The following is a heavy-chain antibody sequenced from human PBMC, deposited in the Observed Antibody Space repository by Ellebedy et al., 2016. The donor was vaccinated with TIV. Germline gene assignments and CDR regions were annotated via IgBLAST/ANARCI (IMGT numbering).Heavy chain of an antibody. CDR1: GSSINTHYY. V-gene: IGHV4-38-2*01. CDR3: ARVYFGEPHFDH. Sequence: SETLSLTCSVSGSSINTHYYWGWIRQSSGKGLEWIANKHHTGITYNNPSLESRVTISLDTSKDQFSLRLTSVTVADTAIYFCARVYFGEPHFDHWGQGIRVTVSS. D-gene: IGHD3-10*01. J-gene: IGHJ4*02. CDR2: KHHTGIT.